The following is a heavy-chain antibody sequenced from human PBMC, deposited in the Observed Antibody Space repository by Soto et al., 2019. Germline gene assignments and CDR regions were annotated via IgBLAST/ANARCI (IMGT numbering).Heavy chain of an antibody. CDR1: GGSISSSSYY. D-gene: IGHD1-20*01. CDR3: ARGLRNRLTVVTGTSPWRFDY. Sequence: SETLSLTWTVSGGSISSSSYYWGWIRQPPGKGLEWIGSIYYSGSTYYNPSLKSRVTISVDTSKNQFSLKLSSVTAADTAVYYCARGLRNRLTVVTGTSPWRFDYWGQGTLVTVSS. J-gene: IGHJ4*02. V-gene: IGHV4-39*01. CDR2: IYYSGST.